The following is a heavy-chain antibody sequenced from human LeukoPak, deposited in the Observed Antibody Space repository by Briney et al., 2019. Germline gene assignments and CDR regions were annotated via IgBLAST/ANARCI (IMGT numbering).Heavy chain of an antibody. D-gene: IGHD2-21*01. V-gene: IGHV3-23*01. CDR2: ISSSGADT. J-gene: IGHJ3*02. CDR3: ANGKGIAEAFDM. CDR1: GFTFTTYS. Sequence: GGSLRLSCAASGFTFTTYSMNWVRQSPGKGLGWVSTISSSGADTDYADSVKGRFTISRDNSKHPLDLQMHSLRAEDTAVYYCANGKGIAEAFDMWGQGTMVTVSS.